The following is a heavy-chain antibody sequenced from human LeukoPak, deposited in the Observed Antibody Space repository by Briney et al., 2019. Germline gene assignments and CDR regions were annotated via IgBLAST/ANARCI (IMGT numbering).Heavy chain of an antibody. V-gene: IGHV4-31*03. J-gene: IGHJ6*02. Sequence: SETLSLTCTVSGGSISSGGYYWSWIRQHPGKGLEWIGYIYYSGSTYYNPSLKSRVTISVDTSKNQFSLKLSSVTAADTAVYYCARTMHYYDSSGYPYYYGMDVWGQETTVTVSS. D-gene: IGHD3-22*01. CDR3: ARTMHYYDSSGYPYYYGMDV. CDR2: IYYSGST. CDR1: GGSISSGGYY.